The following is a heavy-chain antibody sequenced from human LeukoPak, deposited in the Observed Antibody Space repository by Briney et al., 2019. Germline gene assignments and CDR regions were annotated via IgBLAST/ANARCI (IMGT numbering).Heavy chain of an antibody. V-gene: IGHV3-21*01. CDR1: GFTFSSYS. Sequence: GGSLRLSCAASGFTFSSYSMNWVRQAPGKGLEWVSSISSSSSYIYYADSVKGRFTISRDNAKSSLYLQMNSLRAEDTAVYYCARDDYDFWSGYSPYYFDYWGQGTLVTVSS. D-gene: IGHD3-3*01. CDR3: ARDDYDFWSGYSPYYFDY. CDR2: ISSSSSYI. J-gene: IGHJ4*02.